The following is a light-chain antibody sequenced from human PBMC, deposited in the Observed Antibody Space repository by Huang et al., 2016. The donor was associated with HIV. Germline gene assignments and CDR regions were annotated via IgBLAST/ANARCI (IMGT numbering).Light chain of an antibody. Sequence: DIVMTQTPLSLAVTPGQLASISCESSQSLLHSDGKTYLYWYMQRPGQSPHLLIYEVSNRFSGVPERFSGSGSGTDFTLKISRVEAEDVGIYFCVQSRQLPWTFGQGTKVEIK. CDR2: EVS. J-gene: IGKJ1*01. CDR1: QSLLHSDGKTY. CDR3: VQSRQLPWT. V-gene: IGKV2D-29*02.